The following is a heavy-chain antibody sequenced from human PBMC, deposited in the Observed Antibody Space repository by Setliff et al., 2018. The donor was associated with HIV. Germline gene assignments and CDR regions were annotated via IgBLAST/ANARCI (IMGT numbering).Heavy chain of an antibody. J-gene: IGHJ4*02. Sequence: GGSLRLSCEVSGFTFNAYIMNWVRRAPGKGLEWVANIKEDGSEKHYVDSVKGRFTISRDNAKNSLYLQMNSLRAEDTAVYYCARHGGPADFGDYWGQGTLVTVSS. V-gene: IGHV3-7*03. CDR2: IKEDGSEK. CDR3: ARHGGPADFGDY. CDR1: GFTFNAYI. D-gene: IGHD3-16*01.